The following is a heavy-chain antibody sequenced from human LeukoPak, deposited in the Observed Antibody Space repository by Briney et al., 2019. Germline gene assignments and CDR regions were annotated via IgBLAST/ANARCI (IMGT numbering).Heavy chain of an antibody. CDR1: GWTFSTYG. J-gene: IGHJ4*02. CDR3: AKEDDGGNAHDC. Sequence: PGVALRLSCVASGWTFSTYGMRWVRQPPGKGLEGVSAISADGSKTYYADSVKGRFTISRDNSKKTVYLQMNGLGAEATAVYYCAKEDDGGNAHDCWGQGTLVTVSS. V-gene: IGHV3-23*01. CDR2: ISADGSKT. D-gene: IGHD4/OR15-4a*01.